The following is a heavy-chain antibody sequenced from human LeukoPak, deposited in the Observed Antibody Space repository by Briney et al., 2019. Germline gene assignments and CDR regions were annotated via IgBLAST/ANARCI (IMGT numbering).Heavy chain of an antibody. V-gene: IGHV3-15*01. J-gene: IGHJ4*02. CDR3: TTPYYYGPGTITPIYYFDY. Sequence: PGGSLTLSCAASGFTFSNAWMSWVRQAPGKGLEWVGRIKSRTDGGTTDYAAPVKGKFTISRDDSKNTLYLQMNSLNTEDTAVYYCTTPYYYGPGTITPIYYFDYWGQGTLVTVSS. D-gene: IGHD3-10*01. CDR2: IKSRTDGGTT. CDR1: GFTFSNAW.